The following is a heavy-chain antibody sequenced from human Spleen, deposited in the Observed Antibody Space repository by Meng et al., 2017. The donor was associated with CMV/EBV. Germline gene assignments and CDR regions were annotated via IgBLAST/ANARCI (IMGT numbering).Heavy chain of an antibody. CDR2: IYSGGTT. D-gene: IGHD2-2*02. Sequence: GGSLRLSCAASRFNVTYNYMTWVRQAPGRGLQWVSLIYSGGTTYYADSVRGRFTISRDNSKNTLFLQMNGLRTEDTAIYYCARDPCQLLYKCPHGLDVWGQGTTVTVSS. V-gene: IGHV3-53*01. CDR1: RFNVTYNY. J-gene: IGHJ6*02. CDR3: ARDPCQLLYKCPHGLDV.